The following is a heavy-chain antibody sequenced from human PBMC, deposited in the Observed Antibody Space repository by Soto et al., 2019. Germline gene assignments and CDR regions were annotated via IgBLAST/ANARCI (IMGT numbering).Heavy chain of an antibody. V-gene: IGHV3-30*18. CDR3: AKDLRSVARGIGVAGLRDP. CDR1: GFTFSKYG. CDR2: ISSDGSNK. D-gene: IGHD6-19*01. Sequence: QVQLVESGGGVVQPGKSLRLSCVGSGFTFSKYGMHWVRQAPGKGLEWVAVISSDGSNKLHADSVKGRFTISRDNSKNILFPPNNRLGLEDTAVYFRAKDLRSVARGIGVAGLRDPWGQGDVVTVSS. J-gene: IGHJ5*02.